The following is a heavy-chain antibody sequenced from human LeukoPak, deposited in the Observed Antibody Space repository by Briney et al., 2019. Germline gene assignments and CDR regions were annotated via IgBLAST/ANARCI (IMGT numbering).Heavy chain of an antibody. CDR3: AKDRGYEVVFDP. J-gene: IGHJ5*02. V-gene: IGHV3-43*02. Sequence: PGGTPRPSSAASGINSNTYTMNWVPQAPGKGLEWVSLISGDGDRTSYEDSVKVRFTISRDNDKNSLYLQMNSLRIEDTALYYCAKDRGYEVVFDPWGQGTLVAVSS. CDR1: GINSNTYT. D-gene: IGHD5-12*01. CDR2: ISGDGDRT.